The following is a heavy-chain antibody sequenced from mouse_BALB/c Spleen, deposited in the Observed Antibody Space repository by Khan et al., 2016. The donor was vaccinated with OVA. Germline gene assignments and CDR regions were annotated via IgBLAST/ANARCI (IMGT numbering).Heavy chain of an antibody. CDR3: ARNSYRYDFTY. D-gene: IGHD2-14*01. CDR1: GFSLTTYG. CDR2: IWSGGST. V-gene: IGHV2-2*01. J-gene: IGHJ3*01. Sequence: QVQLKESGPGLVQPSQSLSITCTVSGFSLTTYGIHWVRQSPGKGLEWLGVIWSGGSTDYNAPFISRLSISKDNSKSQVFFKMNSLKVDDTARYYWARNSYRYDFTYWGQGTMVTVSA.